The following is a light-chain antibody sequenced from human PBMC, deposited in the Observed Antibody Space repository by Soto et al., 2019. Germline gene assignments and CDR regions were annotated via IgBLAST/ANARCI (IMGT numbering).Light chain of an antibody. Sequence: SALTQPPSASGSPGQSVTISCTGTSSDVGGYNFVSWYQHHPGTAPKLMIYEVTKRPSGVPDRFSGSKSGNTASLTVSGLQAEDEADYYCSSYAGSNNYVFGTGTKVTVL. CDR3: SSYAGSNNYV. J-gene: IGLJ1*01. CDR1: SSDVGGYNF. CDR2: EVT. V-gene: IGLV2-8*01.